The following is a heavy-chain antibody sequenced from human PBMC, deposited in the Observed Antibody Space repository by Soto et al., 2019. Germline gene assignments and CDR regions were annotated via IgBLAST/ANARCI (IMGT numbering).Heavy chain of an antibody. CDR1: GFTFRDYY. J-gene: IGHJ6*02. CDR2: ISSSSGYT. D-gene: IGHD1-1*01. CDR3: ARVGYNSLYGMDV. Sequence: QVQLVESGGGLVKPGGSLRLSCAASGFTFRDYYMSWIRQAPGKGLEWVSYISSSSGYTNYADSVWGRFTISRDDATNSLYLQTNSLRAEDTAVYYCARVGYNSLYGMDVWGQGTTVTVSS. V-gene: IGHV3-11*06.